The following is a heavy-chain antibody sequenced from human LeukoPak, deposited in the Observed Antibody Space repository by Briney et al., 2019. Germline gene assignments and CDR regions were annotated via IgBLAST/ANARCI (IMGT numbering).Heavy chain of an antibody. CDR3: TTRRQDGW. V-gene: IGHV3-15*01. CDR1: GFTFSDAW. Sequence: GGSLRLSCVGSGFTFSDAWMSWVRQAPGKGLEWVGRIKSKSDGGSIDYAASVKGRFTISRDDSRNTLYLQMNSLKTEDTAVYYCTTRRQDGWWGQGTLVTVS. D-gene: IGHD2-15*01. CDR2: IKSKSDGGSI. J-gene: IGHJ4*02.